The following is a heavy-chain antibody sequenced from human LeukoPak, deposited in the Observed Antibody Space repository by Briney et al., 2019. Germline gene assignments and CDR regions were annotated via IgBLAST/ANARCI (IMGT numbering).Heavy chain of an antibody. J-gene: IGHJ3*02. CDR2: ISSSSSYI. D-gene: IGHD5-18*01. CDR1: GFTFSSYS. V-gene: IGHV3-21*01. Sequence: SGGSLRLSCAASGFTFSSYSMNWVRQAPGKGLEWVSSISSSSSYIYYADSVKGRFTISRDNAKNSLYLQMNSLRAEDTAVYYCARDPMGYRDAFDIWGQGTMVTVSS. CDR3: ARDPMGYRDAFDI.